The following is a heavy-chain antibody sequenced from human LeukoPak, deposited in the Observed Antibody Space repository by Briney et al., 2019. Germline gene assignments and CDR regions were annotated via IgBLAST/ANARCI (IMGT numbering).Heavy chain of an antibody. Sequence: GGPLRLSCEASGFTFSDHYRSWTRQAPGKGLEWLSYITSSSTTTSYADSVKGRFTVSRDNAKNSLYLQMNGLRADDTAVYYCVRGAGPLFDPWGQGTLVTVSS. CDR2: ITSSSTTT. J-gene: IGHJ5*02. CDR3: VRGAGPLFDP. CDR1: GFTFSDHY. V-gene: IGHV3-11*01.